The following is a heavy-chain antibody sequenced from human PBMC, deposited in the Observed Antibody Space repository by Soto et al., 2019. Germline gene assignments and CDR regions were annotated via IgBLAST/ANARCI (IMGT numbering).Heavy chain of an antibody. Sequence: EVQLLESGGGLVQPGGPLRLTCAASGFTFGTYAMSWVRQASGEGLGWVACLFGLGSGISYSDSVKGRFTISREYSTNLLYLKVHSLRAEDTAVYYCAKDRQPDGRWPCDHWGRGTLVIVSS. CDR1: GFTFGTYA. V-gene: IGHV3-23*01. CDR2: LFGLGSGI. D-gene: IGHD2-8*01. J-gene: IGHJ4*02. CDR3: AKDRQPDGRWPCDH.